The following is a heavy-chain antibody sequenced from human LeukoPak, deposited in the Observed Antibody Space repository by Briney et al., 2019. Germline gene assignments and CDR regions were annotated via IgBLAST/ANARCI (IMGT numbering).Heavy chain of an antibody. J-gene: IGHJ5*02. V-gene: IGHV4-34*01. D-gene: IGHD6-19*01. Sequence: SETLSLTCAVYGGSLSGYCWTWIRQPPGRGLEWIGEITRNGGTNYNPSLKSRVTMSVDTSKNQFPLKLSSLTAADTAVYFCTRVPSVAVPASHRGFDPWGQGALVTVSS. CDR2: ITRNGGT. CDR1: GGSLSGYC. CDR3: TRVPSVAVPASHRGFDP.